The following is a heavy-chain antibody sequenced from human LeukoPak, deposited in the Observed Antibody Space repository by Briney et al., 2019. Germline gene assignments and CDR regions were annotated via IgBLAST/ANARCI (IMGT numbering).Heavy chain of an antibody. Sequence: SQTLSLTCTVSGASISSSSYYWGWIRPPPGKGLEWIGSIHYSGSTYYNPSRKSRVTISVDTSKNQFSLKLSSVTAADTAVYYCARRDASYYFDYWGQGTLVTVSS. CDR2: IHYSGST. CDR3: ARRDASYYFDY. V-gene: IGHV4-39*01. J-gene: IGHJ4*02. CDR1: GASISSSSYY.